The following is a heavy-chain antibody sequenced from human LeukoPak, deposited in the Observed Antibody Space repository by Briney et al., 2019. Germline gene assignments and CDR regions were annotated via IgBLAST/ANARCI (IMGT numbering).Heavy chain of an antibody. V-gene: IGHV4-34*01. J-gene: IGHJ3*02. CDR1: GGSFSGYY. Sequence: NASETLSLTCAAYGGSFSGYYWSWIRQPPGKGLEWIGEINHSGSTNYIPSLESRVSLSVDTSKHQFSLNLNSVTAADTAVYYCARHRKRSGGYFGSGHDGFDIWGQGTMVTVSS. D-gene: IGHD3-22*01. CDR3: ARHRKRSGGYFGSGHDGFDI. CDR2: INHSGST.